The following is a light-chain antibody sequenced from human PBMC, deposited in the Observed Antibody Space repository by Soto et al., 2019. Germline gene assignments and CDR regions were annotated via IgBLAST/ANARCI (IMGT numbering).Light chain of an antibody. V-gene: IGKV3-15*01. Sequence: EIVMTQSPATLSVSPGASATLSCRASQSVGNNLTWYQQKPGLPPRLLIYGASTRATGVPGRFSVIGSGTEFTLTISSLQSEDFAVDDCQQYNDWWTLGQGTKVDI. CDR2: GAS. CDR3: QQYNDWWT. J-gene: IGKJ1*01. CDR1: QSVGNN.